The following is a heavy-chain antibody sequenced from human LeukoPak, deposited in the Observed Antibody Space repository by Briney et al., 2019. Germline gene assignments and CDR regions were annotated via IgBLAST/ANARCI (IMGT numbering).Heavy chain of an antibody. CDR1: GYSFATFW. CDR3: ARHGGFGYYGSGSRDY. CDR2: IYPGDSDT. Sequence: GESLKISCKGSGYSFATFWIGWVRQMPGKGLEWMGIIYPGDSDTRYSPSFQGQVTISADKSISTAYLQWSSLKASDTAMYYCARHGGFGYYGSGSRDYWGQGTLVTVSS. V-gene: IGHV5-51*01. J-gene: IGHJ4*02. D-gene: IGHD3-10*01.